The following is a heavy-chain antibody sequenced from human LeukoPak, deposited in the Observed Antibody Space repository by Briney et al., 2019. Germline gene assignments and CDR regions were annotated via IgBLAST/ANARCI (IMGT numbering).Heavy chain of an antibody. CDR2: IYPGDSHT. CDR3: ARSDSYSFDY. V-gene: IGHV5-51*01. Sequence: GESLKISCKTSGYTFTIYWIGWVRQMPRKGLEWVGIIYPGDSHTRYSPSFQGQVTISADKSISTSYLQWSSLKASDTAIFYCARSDSYSFDYWGQGTLVTVSS. CDR1: GYTFTIYW. J-gene: IGHJ4*02.